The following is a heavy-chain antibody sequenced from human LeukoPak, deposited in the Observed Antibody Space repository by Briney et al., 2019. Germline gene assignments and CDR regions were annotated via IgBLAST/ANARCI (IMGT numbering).Heavy chain of an antibody. J-gene: IGHJ4*02. Sequence: GGSLRLSCARPGITFRRCSMNGLRQAPGEALELVSYISSSSTTIYYADSVKGRFTISRDNAKNSLSLQMNSLRDEDTAVYYCARAGRRYYFDYWGQGSLVTVSS. CDR2: ISSSSTTI. CDR1: GITFRRCS. D-gene: IGHD6-6*01. V-gene: IGHV3-48*02. CDR3: ARAGRRYYFDY.